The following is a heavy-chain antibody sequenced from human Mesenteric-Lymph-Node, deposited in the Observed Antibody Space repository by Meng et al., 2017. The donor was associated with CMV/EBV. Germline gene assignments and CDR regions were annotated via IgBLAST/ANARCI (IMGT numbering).Heavy chain of an antibody. CDR1: GFTFSSYS. CDR2: ISSSSSNI. J-gene: IGHJ4*02. V-gene: IGHV3-21*01. Sequence: GGSLRLSCAASGFTFSSYSMNWIRQAPGKGLEWVSSISSSSSNIYYADSVKGRFTISRDNAKNSLYLQMNSLRAEDTAVYYCARSTSATSFDYWGQGTLVTVSS. D-gene: IGHD5-12*01. CDR3: ARSTSATSFDY.